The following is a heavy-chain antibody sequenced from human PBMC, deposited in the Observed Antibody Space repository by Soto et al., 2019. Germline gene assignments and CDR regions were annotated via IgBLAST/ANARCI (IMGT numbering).Heavy chain of an antibody. CDR2: ISYDGSKE. D-gene: IGHD5-18*01. Sequence: QVQLVESGGGVVQPGRSLRLSCAASGFSFSSYGMHWVRQAPGKGLEWVAFISYDGSKEWYADSVKGRFTISRDNSKNTLYLQMNSLRGEDTAVYSCAKDHSDTAFDIWGQGAMVTVSS. CDR3: AKDHSDTAFDI. V-gene: IGHV3-30*18. J-gene: IGHJ3*02. CDR1: GFSFSSYG.